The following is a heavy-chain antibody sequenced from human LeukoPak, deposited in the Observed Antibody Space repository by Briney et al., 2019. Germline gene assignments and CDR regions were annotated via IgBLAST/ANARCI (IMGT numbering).Heavy chain of an antibody. J-gene: IGHJ6*03. CDR3: AKVYLSSGWYEREGGYYYYYMDV. Sequence: PGGSLRLSCAASGFTFSSYGMHWVRQAPGKGLEWVAFIRYDGSNKYYADSVKGRFTISRDNSKNTLYLQMNSLRAEDTAVYYCAKVYLSSGWYEREGGYYYYYMDVWGKGTTVTISS. D-gene: IGHD6-19*01. CDR2: IRYDGSNK. V-gene: IGHV3-30*02. CDR1: GFTFSSYG.